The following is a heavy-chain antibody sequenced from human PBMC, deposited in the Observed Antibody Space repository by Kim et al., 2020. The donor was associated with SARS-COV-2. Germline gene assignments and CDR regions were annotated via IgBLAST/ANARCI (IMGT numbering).Heavy chain of an antibody. CDR3: AKEVGASSGGAFDI. Sequence: GGSLRLSCAASGFTFSSYGMHWVRQAPGKGLEWVAVISYDGSNKYYADSVKGRFTISRDNSKNTLYLQMNSLRAEDTAVYYCAKEVGASSGGAFDIWGQGTMVTVSS. CDR2: ISYDGSNK. J-gene: IGHJ3*02. CDR1: GFTFSSYG. V-gene: IGHV3-30*18. D-gene: IGHD1-26*01.